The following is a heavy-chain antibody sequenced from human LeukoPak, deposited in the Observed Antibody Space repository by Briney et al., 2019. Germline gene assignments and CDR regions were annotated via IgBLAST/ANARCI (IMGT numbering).Heavy chain of an antibody. V-gene: IGHV4-39*01. J-gene: IGHJ4*02. Sequence: PSETLSLTCTVSGGSISSSSHYWGWIRQPPGKGLEWIGSIYYSGSTYYNPSLRSRVTISVDTSKNQFSPKLSSVTAADTAVYYCARQKITTSEYWGQGTLVTVSS. D-gene: IGHD3-22*01. CDR1: GGSISSSSHY. CDR2: IYYSGST. CDR3: ARQKITTSEY.